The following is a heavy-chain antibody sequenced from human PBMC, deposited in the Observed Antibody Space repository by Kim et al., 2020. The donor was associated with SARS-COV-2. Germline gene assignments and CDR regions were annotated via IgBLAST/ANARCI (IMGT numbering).Heavy chain of an antibody. CDR2: IKQDGSEK. Sequence: GGSLRLSCAASGFTFSSYWMSWVRQAPGKGLEWVANIKQDGSEKYYVDSVKGRFTISRDNAKNSLYLQMNSLRAEDTAVYYWARAQIDYYFDYWGQGTLVTVSS. J-gene: IGHJ4*02. CDR3: ARAQIDYYFDY. D-gene: IGHD3-22*01. CDR1: GFTFSSYW. V-gene: IGHV3-7*01.